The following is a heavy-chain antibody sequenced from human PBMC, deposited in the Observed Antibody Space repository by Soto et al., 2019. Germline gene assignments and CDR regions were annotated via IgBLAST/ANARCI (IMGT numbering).Heavy chain of an antibody. CDR3: AREGYCSGGSCYHYFDY. V-gene: IGHV3-30-3*01. CDR2: ISYDGSNK. J-gene: IGHJ4*02. Sequence: GGFLRLSCAASGFTFSSYAMHWVRQAPGKGLEWVAVISYDGSNKYYADSVKGRFTISRDNSKNTLYLQMNSLRAEDTAVYYCAREGYCSGGSCYHYFDYWGQGTLVTVSS. CDR1: GFTFSSYA. D-gene: IGHD2-15*01.